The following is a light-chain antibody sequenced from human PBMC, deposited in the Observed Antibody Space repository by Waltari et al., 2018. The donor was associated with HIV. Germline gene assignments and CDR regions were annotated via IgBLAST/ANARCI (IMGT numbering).Light chain of an antibody. V-gene: IGLV1-51*01. J-gene: IGLJ3*02. Sequence: QSVLTQPPSVSAAPGQKVTISCSGSSSNTGNNYASWYQQLPGTAPKLLIYDNNQRPSGIPDRYSGSKSGTSATLGITGLQTGDEADYYCGTWDSSLSARVFGGGTKVTVL. CDR3: GTWDSSLSARV. CDR2: DNN. CDR1: SSNTGNNY.